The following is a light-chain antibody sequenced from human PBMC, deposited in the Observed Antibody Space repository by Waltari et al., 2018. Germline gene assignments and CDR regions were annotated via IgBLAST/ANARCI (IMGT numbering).Light chain of an antibody. Sequence: QSALTQPASESGSPGQSITISCTGTSSDVGAYNYVLWYQQHPGKAPKLMIYDVSNRPSGVSNRFSGSKSGNTASLTISGLQAEDEADYYCSSYTTSSTVVFGGGTKLTVL. V-gene: IGLV2-14*03. CDR1: SSDVGAYNY. J-gene: IGLJ2*01. CDR2: DVS. CDR3: SSYTTSSTVV.